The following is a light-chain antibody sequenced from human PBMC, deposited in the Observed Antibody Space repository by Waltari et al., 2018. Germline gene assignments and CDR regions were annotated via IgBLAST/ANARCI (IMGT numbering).Light chain of an antibody. J-gene: IGKJ2*01. CDR2: EVS. CDR1: QSLLHSDGKTY. CDR3: MQGIHRYT. V-gene: IGKV2-29*03. Sequence: IVMTQTPLSLSVTPGQPASISCKSSQSLLHSDGKTYLYWYRQKPGQSPQGLVYEVSRRFSGVPDRFSGSGSVTDFTLKISRVEAEDVGVYYCMQGIHRYTFGQGTKLEIK.